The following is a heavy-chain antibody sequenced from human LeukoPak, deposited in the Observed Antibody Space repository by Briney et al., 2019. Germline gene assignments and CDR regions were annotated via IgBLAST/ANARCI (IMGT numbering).Heavy chain of an antibody. J-gene: IGHJ4*02. CDR3: AKHPHYDILTGYPDY. CDR2: ISSSSSTI. Sequence: PGGSLRLSCAASGFTFSSYSMNWVRQAPGKGLEWVSYISSSSSTIYYADSVKGRFTISRDNAKNSLYLQMNSLRAEDTAVYYCAKHPHYDILTGYPDYWGQGTLVTVSS. D-gene: IGHD3-9*01. CDR1: GFTFSSYS. V-gene: IGHV3-48*01.